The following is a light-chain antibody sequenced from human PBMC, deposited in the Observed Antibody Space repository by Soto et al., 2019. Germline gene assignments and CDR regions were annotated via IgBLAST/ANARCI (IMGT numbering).Light chain of an antibody. J-gene: IGKJ1*01. CDR1: QSVSSSY. CDR3: QQYGSAPRT. Sequence: ESVLPQSPGTLSLSPGERATLSCRDSQSVSSSYFAWYQQKPGQAPRLLIYGASSRATGIPDRFSGSGSGTEFTLTISSLEPEDFAVYYFQQYGSAPRTFGQWNKGEIK. V-gene: IGKV3-20*01. CDR2: GAS.